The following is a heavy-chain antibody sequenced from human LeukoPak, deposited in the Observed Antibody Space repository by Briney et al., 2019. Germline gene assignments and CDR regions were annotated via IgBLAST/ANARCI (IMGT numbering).Heavy chain of an antibody. CDR2: IYYSGST. Sequence: SETLSLTCTVSGGSISSYYWSWIRQPPGKGLEWIGNIYYSGSTNYNPSLKSRVTISVDTSKKQFSLKLSSVTAADTAVYYCARAVVVRNRRYYYYYYMDVWGKGTTVIVSS. J-gene: IGHJ6*03. V-gene: IGHV4-59*12. CDR1: GGSISSYY. D-gene: IGHD2-15*01. CDR3: ARAVVVRNRRYYYYYYMDV.